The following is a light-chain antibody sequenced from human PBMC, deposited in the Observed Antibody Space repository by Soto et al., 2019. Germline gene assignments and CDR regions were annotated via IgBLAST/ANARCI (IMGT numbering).Light chain of an antibody. J-gene: IGLJ2*01. V-gene: IGLV4-60*03. Sequence: QAVVTQSSSASASLGSSVKLTCTLSSGHSSYIIAWHQQQPGKAPRYLMKLEGSGSYNKGSGVPDRFSGSSSGADRYLTISNLQSEDEADYYCETLDSNLGVFGGGTKLTVL. CDR2: LEGSGSY. CDR1: SGHSSYI. CDR3: ETLDSNLGV.